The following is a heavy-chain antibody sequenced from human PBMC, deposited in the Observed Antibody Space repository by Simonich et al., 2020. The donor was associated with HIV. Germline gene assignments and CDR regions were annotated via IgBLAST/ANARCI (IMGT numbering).Heavy chain of an antibody. V-gene: IGHV1-2*06. Sequence: QVQLVQSGAEVKKPGASVKVSCKASGYRFTGFYMHWVRQAPGKGLEWLGRINPNIGGTDYAKNFQGRVTLTSDTSIRTAYMELSGLRSDDTAVYYCASGMMGFDYWGQGTLVTVSS. CDR3: ASGMMGFDY. CDR2: INPNIGGT. D-gene: IGHD3-16*01. J-gene: IGHJ4*02. CDR1: GYRFTGFY.